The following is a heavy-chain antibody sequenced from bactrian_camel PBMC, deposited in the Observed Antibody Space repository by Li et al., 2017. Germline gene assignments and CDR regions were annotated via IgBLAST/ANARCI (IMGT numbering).Heavy chain of an antibody. Sequence: HVQLVESGGGLVQPGGSLRLSCAASGYIYSRNCMAWFRQAPGKEREGVAALYTAGDITHYGDSVKGRFTISQDNGKNTIYLQMNNLKPEDTGVYYCAAEGLCGVLGWTRQSEYAYWGQGTQVTVS. D-gene: IGHD3*01. J-gene: IGHJ4*01. V-gene: IGHV3S1*01. CDR3: AAEGLCGVLGWTRQSEYAY. CDR2: LYTAGDIT. CDR1: GYIYSRNC.